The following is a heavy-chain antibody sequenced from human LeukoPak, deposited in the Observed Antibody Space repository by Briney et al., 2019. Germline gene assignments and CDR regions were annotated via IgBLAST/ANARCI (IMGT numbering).Heavy chain of an antibody. CDR1: GGSISSSSYY. V-gene: IGHV4-61*05. CDR3: ARDRGNIAAAGIYYFDY. D-gene: IGHD6-13*01. CDR2: IYYSGST. J-gene: IGHJ4*02. Sequence: PSETLSLTCTVSGGSISSSSYYWGWIRQPPGKGLEWIGYIYYSGSTNYNPSLKSRVTISIDTSKNQFSLKLSSVTAADTAVYYCARDRGNIAAAGIYYFDYWGQGTLVTVSS.